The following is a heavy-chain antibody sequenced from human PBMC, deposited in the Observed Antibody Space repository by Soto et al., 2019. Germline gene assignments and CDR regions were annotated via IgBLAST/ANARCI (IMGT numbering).Heavy chain of an antibody. J-gene: IGHJ2*01. V-gene: IGHV3-9*01. CDR3: AKGGPWIQLWGGWYFDL. D-gene: IGHD5-18*01. Sequence: EVQLVESGGGLVQPGRSPRLSCAASGFTFDDYTMHWVRQAPGKGLEWVSGISWNSGSIGYADSVKGRFTISRDNAKNSLYLQMNSLRAEDTALYYCAKGGPWIQLWGGWYFDLWGRGTLVTVSS. CDR1: GFTFDDYT. CDR2: ISWNSGSI.